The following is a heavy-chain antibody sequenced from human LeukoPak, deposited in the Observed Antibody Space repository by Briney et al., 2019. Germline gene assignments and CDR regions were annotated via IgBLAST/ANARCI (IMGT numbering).Heavy chain of an antibody. CDR2: IYYSGST. CDR3: ARKAYGDYVGDAFDI. CDR1: AGSITSSSYY. D-gene: IGHD4-17*01. V-gene: IGHV4-39*01. Sequence: PSETLSLTCTVSAGSITSSSYYCGWIRQPPGKGLEWIGRIYYSGSTYYNPSLKSRVTISVDTSKNQFSLKLSSVTAADTAVYYCARKAYGDYVGDAFDIWGQGTMVTVSS. J-gene: IGHJ3*02.